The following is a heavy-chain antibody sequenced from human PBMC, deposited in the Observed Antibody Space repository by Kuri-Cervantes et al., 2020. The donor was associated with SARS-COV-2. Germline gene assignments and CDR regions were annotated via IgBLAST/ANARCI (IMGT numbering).Heavy chain of an antibody. J-gene: IGHJ6*03. CDR1: GYTFTGYY. CDR3: ARGLIAARHYYYYYMDV. D-gene: IGHD6-6*01. V-gene: IGHV1-2*04. CDR2: INPNSGGT. Sequence: ASVKVSCKASGYTFTGYYMHWVRQAPGQGLEWMGWINPNSGGTNYAQKFQGWVTMTRDTSISTAYMELSRLRSDDTAVYYCARGLIAARHYYYYYMDVWGKGTTVTVSS.